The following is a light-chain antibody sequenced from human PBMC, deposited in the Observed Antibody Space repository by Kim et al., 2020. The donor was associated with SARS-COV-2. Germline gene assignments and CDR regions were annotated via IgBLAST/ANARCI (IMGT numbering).Light chain of an antibody. J-gene: IGKJ2*01. CDR1: QSVSSTN. CDR2: ATS. V-gene: IGKV3-20*01. Sequence: LSPGESVTRACRATQSVSSTNLAWYHQRPGQAPRLLIYATSTRAKGIPDRFSGSGSGTDFTLTISRLEPEDFAVYYCQQYDNSLYTFGQGTKLEI. CDR3: QQYDNSLYT.